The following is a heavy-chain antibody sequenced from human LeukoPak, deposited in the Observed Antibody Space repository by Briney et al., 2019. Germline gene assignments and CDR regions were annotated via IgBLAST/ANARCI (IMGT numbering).Heavy chain of an antibody. D-gene: IGHD3-3*01. Sequence: SETLSLTCTVSGGSISSYYWSWIRQPPGKGLEWIGEINHSGSTNYNPSLKSRVTISVDTSKNQFSLKLSSVTAADTAVYYCARASINYDFWSGYYNEGNYYYGMDVWGQGTTVTVSS. CDR3: ARASINYDFWSGYYNEGNYYYGMDV. CDR2: INHSGST. J-gene: IGHJ6*02. CDR1: GGSISSYY. V-gene: IGHV4-34*01.